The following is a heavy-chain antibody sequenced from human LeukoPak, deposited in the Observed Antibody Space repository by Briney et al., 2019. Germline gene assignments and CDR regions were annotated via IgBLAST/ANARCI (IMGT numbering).Heavy chain of an antibody. CDR2: VSGSGYTT. D-gene: IGHD2-2*01. V-gene: IGHV3-23*01. CDR1: GFTFSSYA. Sequence: PGGSLRLSCAASGFTFSSYAMSWVRQAPGKGLEWVSAVSGSGYTTFYADSVKGRFTISRDNSKNTLYLQMNSLRAEDTAVYYCAKDRSRDAWFDPWGQGTLVTVSS. J-gene: IGHJ5*02. CDR3: AKDRSRDAWFDP.